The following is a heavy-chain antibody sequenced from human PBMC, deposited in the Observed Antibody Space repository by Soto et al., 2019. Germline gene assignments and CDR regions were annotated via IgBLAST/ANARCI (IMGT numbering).Heavy chain of an antibody. D-gene: IGHD2-15*01. CDR1: GFTFSSYA. Sequence: QTGGSLRLSCAASGFTFSSYAMGWVRQGPGKGLEWVAVVSIGGSTHYADSVRGRFTISRDNSKNTLSLQMNSLTAEDTAVYFCAERRGAGGHFDYWGQGALVTVS. CDR3: AERRGAGGHFDY. CDR2: VSIGGST. V-gene: IGHV3-23*01. J-gene: IGHJ4*02.